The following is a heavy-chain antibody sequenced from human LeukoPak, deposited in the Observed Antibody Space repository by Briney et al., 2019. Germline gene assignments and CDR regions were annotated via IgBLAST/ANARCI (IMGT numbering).Heavy chain of an antibody. CDR1: GGSIRSSYYY. CDR3: VRLVGGDIDY. V-gene: IGHV4-39*01. Sequence: SETLSLTCTVSGGSIRSSYYYWGWIRQPPGKGLEWIGSIYDSGSTYYNPSLKSRVTISIDTSKNQFSLKLNSVTAADTAVYYCVRLVGGDIDYWGQGTLVTVSS. J-gene: IGHJ4*02. D-gene: IGHD5-12*01. CDR2: IYDSGST.